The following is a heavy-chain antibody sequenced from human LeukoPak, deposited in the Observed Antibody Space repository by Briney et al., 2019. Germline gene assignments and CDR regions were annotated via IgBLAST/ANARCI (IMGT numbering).Heavy chain of an antibody. D-gene: IGHD3-16*02. CDR1: GFTVSSNY. J-gene: IGHJ3*02. CDR3: ARAKETFGGVIDLSPAFDI. CDR2: IYSGGST. V-gene: IGHV3-66*01. Sequence: GGSLRLSCAASGFTVSSNYMSWVRQAPGKGLEWVSVIYSGGSTYYADSVKGRFTISRDNSKNTLYLQMNSLRAEDTAVYYCARAKETFGGVIDLSPAFDIWGQGTMVTVSS.